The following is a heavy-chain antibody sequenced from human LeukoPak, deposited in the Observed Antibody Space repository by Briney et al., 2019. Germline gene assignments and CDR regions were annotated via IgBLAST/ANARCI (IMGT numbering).Heavy chain of an antibody. CDR2: FDPEDGET. CDR3: ARGHDSAHVYYYYYGMDV. V-gene: IGHV1-24*01. CDR1: GYTLTELS. D-gene: IGHD3-22*01. Sequence: ASVKVSCKVSGYTLTELSMHWVRQAPGKGLEWMGGFDPEDGETIYAQKFQGRVTMTEDTSTDTAYMELSSLRSEDTAVYYCARGHDSAHVYYYYYGMDVWGQGTTVTVSS. J-gene: IGHJ6*02.